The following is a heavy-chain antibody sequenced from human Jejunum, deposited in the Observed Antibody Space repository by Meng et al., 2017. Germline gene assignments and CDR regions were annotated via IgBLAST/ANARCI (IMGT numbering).Heavy chain of an antibody. CDR1: CGSISESNW. J-gene: IGHJ5*02. CDR2: IYHTGST. V-gene: IGHV4-4*02. Sequence: QVQLEESGPGLVKPSGTLSLTCAVACGSISESNWWSWVRQPPGKGLEWIGEIYHTGSTNYNPSLKSRVTMSLDKSKNQFFLDLTSVTAADTAVYYCARDLLGPAIAASGYFDPWGQGTLVTVSS. D-gene: IGHD5-12*01. CDR3: ARDLLGPAIAASGYFDP.